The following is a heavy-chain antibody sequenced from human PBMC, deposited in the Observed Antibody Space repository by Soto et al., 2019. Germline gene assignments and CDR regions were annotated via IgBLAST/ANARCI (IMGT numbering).Heavy chain of an antibody. CDR2: IVPLLGIT. J-gene: IGHJ4*02. V-gene: IGHV1-69*08. CDR1: GDTSTIYT. CDR3: ATEKHGAGRVGVYD. Sequence: QVPLVQSGAELKKPGSSVKVSCEASGDTSTIYTITWVRQAPGQGLTWLGRIVPLLGITNYARNFQDRLTITSDHTKDTAYRGLSSLRFEDTALYYWATEKHGAGRVGVYDWGQGTQVTVSS. D-gene: IGHD1-26*01.